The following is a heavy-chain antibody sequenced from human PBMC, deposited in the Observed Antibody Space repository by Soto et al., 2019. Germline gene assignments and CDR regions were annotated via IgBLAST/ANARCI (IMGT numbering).Heavy chain of an antibody. V-gene: IGHV3-23*01. D-gene: IGHD6-13*01. CDR3: VKDRAIAAAGFMDV. CDR2: ISGSGGST. CDR1: GFTFSSYA. Sequence: GGSLRLSCAASGFTFSSYAMSWVRQAPGKGLEWVSAISGSGGSTYYADSVKGRFTISRDNSKNTLYLQMNSLRAEDTAVYYCVKDRAIAAAGFMDVWGQGTTVTVSS. J-gene: IGHJ6*02.